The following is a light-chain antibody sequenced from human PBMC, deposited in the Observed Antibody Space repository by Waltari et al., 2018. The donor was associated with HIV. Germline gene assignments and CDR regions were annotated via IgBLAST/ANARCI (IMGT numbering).Light chain of an antibody. J-gene: IGKJ3*01. CDR3: LQDGSFPLT. Sequence: AIQMTQSPSSLSASVGDRVTITCRANQVIGNDLGWYQQKPGQAPKALIYAASSLQTGIPSRFSGSRSGTDFTLTISSLQTEDSATYYCLQDGSFPLTFGPGTKVDV. CDR1: QVIGND. CDR2: AAS. V-gene: IGKV1-6*02.